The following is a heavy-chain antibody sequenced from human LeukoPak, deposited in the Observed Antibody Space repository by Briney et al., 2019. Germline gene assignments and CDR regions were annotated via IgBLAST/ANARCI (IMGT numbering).Heavy chain of an antibody. D-gene: IGHD3-10*01. CDR2: INSDGSST. J-gene: IGHJ6*02. CDR3: ARDLLIMVRGVIIHYGMDV. CDR1: GFTFSSYW. Sequence: GGSLRLSCAASGFTFSSYWMHWVRQAPGKGLVWVSRINSDGSSTSYADSAKGRFTISRDNAKNTLYLQMNSLRAEDTAVYYCARDLLIMVRGVIIHYGMDVWGQGTTVTVSS. V-gene: IGHV3-74*01.